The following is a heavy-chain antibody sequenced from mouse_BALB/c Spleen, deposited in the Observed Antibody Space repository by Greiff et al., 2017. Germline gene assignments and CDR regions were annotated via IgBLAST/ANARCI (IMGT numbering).Heavy chain of an antibody. V-gene: IGHV7-3*02. D-gene: IGHD2-14*01. J-gene: IGHJ4*01. CDR1: GFTFTDYY. Sequence: EVKLVESGGGLVQPGGSLRLSCATSGFTFTDYYMSWVRQPPGKALEWLGFIRNKANGYTTEYSASVKGRFTISRDNSQSILYLQMNTLRAEDSATYYCARDGRYDGYYYAMDYWGQGTSVTVSS. CDR2: IRNKANGYTT. CDR3: ARDGRYDGYYYAMDY.